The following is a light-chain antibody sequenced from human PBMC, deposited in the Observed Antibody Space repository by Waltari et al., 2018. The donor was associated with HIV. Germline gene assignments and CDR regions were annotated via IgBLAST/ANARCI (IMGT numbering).Light chain of an antibody. J-gene: IGKJ3*01. CDR3: QQLDGYPFT. CDR2: AAS. V-gene: IGKV1-9*01. CDR1: QGISNY. Sequence: DIQLTQSPSFLSASVGDRVTITCRARQGISNYLAWYPQKAGKAPKLLIFAASTLQSVVPSRFSGSGSGTDFALTISSLQPEDFATYYCQQLDGYPFTFGPGTKVDIK.